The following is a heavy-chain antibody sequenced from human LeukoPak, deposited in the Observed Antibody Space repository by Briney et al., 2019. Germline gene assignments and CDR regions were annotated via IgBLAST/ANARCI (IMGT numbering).Heavy chain of an antibody. V-gene: IGHV3-23*01. D-gene: IGHD3-22*01. CDR3: DTNYYDSSGYFPDFDY. CDR1: GFTFSSYA. Sequence: GGSLRLSCTASGFTFSSYAMNWVRQAPVKGLEWVSTISGSGRNTYYADSVKGRFTISRDNSKNTLYLQMNSLRAEDTALYYCDTNYYDSSGYFPDFDYWGQGALVSVSS. J-gene: IGHJ4*02. CDR2: ISGSGRNT.